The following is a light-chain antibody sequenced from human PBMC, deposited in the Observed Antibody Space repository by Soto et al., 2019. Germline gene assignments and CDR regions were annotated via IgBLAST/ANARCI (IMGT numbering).Light chain of an antibody. Sequence: QSALTQPPSASGSPGQSVTITCSGTSSDVGEENYVSWYQQHPGKVPKLILYEVSKRPSGVPDRFSGSRSGNTASLTVSGLHAEDEADYYYSSFAGSPVVFGGGTKVTVL. CDR3: SSFAGSPVV. V-gene: IGLV2-8*01. J-gene: IGLJ2*01. CDR1: SSDVGEENY. CDR2: EVS.